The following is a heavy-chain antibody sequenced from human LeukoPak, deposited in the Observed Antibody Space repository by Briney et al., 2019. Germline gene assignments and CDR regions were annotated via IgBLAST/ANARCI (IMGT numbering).Heavy chain of an antibody. Sequence: GRSMRLSCAASGFTFSSYAMHWVRQAPGKGLEWVAVISYDGSNKYYADSVKGRFTISRDNPKNTLYLQMNSLRAEDTAVYYCARDFYSIAVAGYFDLWGRGALVTVSS. D-gene: IGHD6-19*01. CDR2: ISYDGSNK. CDR1: GFTFSSYA. J-gene: IGHJ2*01. V-gene: IGHV3-30-3*01. CDR3: ARDFYSIAVAGYFDL.